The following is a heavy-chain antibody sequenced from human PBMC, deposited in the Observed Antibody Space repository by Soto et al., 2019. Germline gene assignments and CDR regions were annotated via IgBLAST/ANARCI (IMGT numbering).Heavy chain of an antibody. CDR1: GFTFSSST. CDR2: ISSSSSYI. J-gene: IGHJ6*02. CDR3: AKDLIRFGELLGYYYYYGMDV. V-gene: IGHV3-21*04. D-gene: IGHD3-10*01. Sequence: PGGSLRLSCTGSGFTFSSSTMTWVRQGPGKGLEWVSSISSSSSYIYFADSLKGRFTISRDNAKNSLYLQMNSLRAEDTAVYYCAKDLIRFGELLGYYYYYGMDVWGQGTTVTVSS.